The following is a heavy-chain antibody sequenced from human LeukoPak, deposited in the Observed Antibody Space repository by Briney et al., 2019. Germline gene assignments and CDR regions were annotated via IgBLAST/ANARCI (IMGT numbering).Heavy chain of an antibody. J-gene: IGHJ6*02. V-gene: IGHV4-34*01. Sequence: SETLSLTCAVYGGSFSGYYWSWIRQPPGKGLEWIGEINHSGSTNYNPSLKSRVTISVDTSKNQLSLKLSSVTAADTAVYYCARLGTTRGYSYGLYYYGMDVWGQGTAVTVSS. CDR2: INHSGST. CDR3: ARLGTTRGYSYGLYYYGMDV. D-gene: IGHD5-18*01. CDR1: GGSFSGYY.